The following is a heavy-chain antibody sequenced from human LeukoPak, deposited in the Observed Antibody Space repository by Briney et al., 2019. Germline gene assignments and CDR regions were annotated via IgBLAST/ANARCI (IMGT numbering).Heavy chain of an antibody. J-gene: IGHJ4*02. CDR1: GGSIGTFY. Sequence: SETLSLTCTVSGGSIGTFYWSWLRQPPGKRLEWIGDVYYNGNTNYNPSLKSRVTISVYTSKNQFSLKMTSVTAADTAVYYCARQVAATAPVGYWGQGTLVTVSS. D-gene: IGHD6-13*01. V-gene: IGHV4-59*08. CDR3: ARQVAATAPVGY. CDR2: VYYNGNT.